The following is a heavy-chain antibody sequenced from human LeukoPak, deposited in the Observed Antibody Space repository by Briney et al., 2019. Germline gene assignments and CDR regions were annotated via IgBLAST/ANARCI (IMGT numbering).Heavy chain of an antibody. CDR1: GYTFSHYA. CDR3: ARDSRGAGTGLDR. D-gene: IGHD3-9*01. J-gene: IGHJ4*02. Sequence: ASVKVSCKASGYTFSHYAMNWVRQAPGQGPQWMGWINTDTGNPTYAHDFIGRYVFSLDSSVSTAYLEIGSLKSEDTAVYYCARDSRGAGTGLDRWGQGTLVTVSS. V-gene: IGHV7-4-1*01. CDR2: INTDTGNP.